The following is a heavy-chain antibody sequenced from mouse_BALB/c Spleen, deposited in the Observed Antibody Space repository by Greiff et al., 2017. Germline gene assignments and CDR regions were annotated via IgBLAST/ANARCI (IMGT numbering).Heavy chain of an antibody. CDR2: ISDGGSYT. Sequence: EVHLVESGGGLVKPGGSLKLSCAASGFTFSDYYMYWVRQTPEKRLEWVATISDGGSYTYYPDSVKGRFTISRDNAKNNLYLQMSSLKSEVTAMYYCARRYFDVWGAGTTVTVSS. CDR3: ARRYFDV. J-gene: IGHJ1*01. CDR1: GFTFSDYY. V-gene: IGHV5-4*02.